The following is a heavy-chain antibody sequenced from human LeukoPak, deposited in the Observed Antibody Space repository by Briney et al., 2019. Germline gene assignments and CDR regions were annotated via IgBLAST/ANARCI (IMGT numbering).Heavy chain of an antibody. CDR2: IYTSGST. D-gene: IGHD3-10*01. CDR1: GGSISSGSYY. CDR3: ARARYYYGSGSYYKEYFDY. J-gene: IGHJ4*02. Sequence: SETLSLTCTVSGGSISSGSYYWSWIRQPAGKGLEWIGRIYTSGSTNYNPSLKSRVTISVDTSKNQFSLKLSSVTAADTAVYYCARARYYYGSGSYYKEYFDYWGQGTLVTVSS. V-gene: IGHV4-61*02.